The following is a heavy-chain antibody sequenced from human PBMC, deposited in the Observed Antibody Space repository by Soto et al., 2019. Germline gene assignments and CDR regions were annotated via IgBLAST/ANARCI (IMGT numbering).Heavy chain of an antibody. Sequence: QITLKESGPTLVKPTQTLTLTCTFSGFSLSTSGVGVGWIRQPPGKALEWLALIYWDDDKRYSPSLKSRLTITTSPSKTQVVLTMTNMDPVDTATYYCAHSLIPNWGSRGAFDYWGQGTLVTVSS. D-gene: IGHD7-27*01. J-gene: IGHJ4*02. CDR1: GFSLSTSGVG. CDR2: IYWDDDK. V-gene: IGHV2-5*02. CDR3: AHSLIPNWGSRGAFDY.